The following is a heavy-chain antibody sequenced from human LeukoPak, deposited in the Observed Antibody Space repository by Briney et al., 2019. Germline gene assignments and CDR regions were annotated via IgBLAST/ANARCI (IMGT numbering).Heavy chain of an antibody. CDR2: ISYSGST. Sequence: PSETLSLACTVSGASISSYYWSWIRQPPGKGLEWIGYISYSGSTNYNPSLKSRVTISVDTSKNQFSLKLSSVTAADTAVYYCAREGSYGYAFDYWGQGTLVTVSS. V-gene: IGHV4-59*01. J-gene: IGHJ4*02. CDR1: GASISSYY. D-gene: IGHD5-18*01. CDR3: AREGSYGYAFDY.